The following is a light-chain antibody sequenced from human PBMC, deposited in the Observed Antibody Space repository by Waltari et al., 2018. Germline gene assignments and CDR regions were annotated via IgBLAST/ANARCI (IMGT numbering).Light chain of an antibody. V-gene: IGKV3-11*01. CDR2: HAS. CDR3: QQRLTWPLT. J-gene: IGKJ4*01. CDR1: ETVFNY. Sequence: EIVLTQSPATLSLSPGERATLSCRASETVFNYVAWYQQRPGQAPRLLIYHASNRATCIPARFSGSGSGTDFALIISSLEPEDSALYYCQQRLTWPLTFGGGTKVEIK.